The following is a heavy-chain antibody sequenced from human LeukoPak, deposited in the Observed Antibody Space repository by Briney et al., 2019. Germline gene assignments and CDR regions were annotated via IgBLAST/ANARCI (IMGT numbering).Heavy chain of an antibody. CDR3: ARAEFWGPYGWFDP. CDR2: IYTSGST. V-gene: IGHV4-4*07. J-gene: IGHJ5*02. Sequence: SETLSLTCTGSGGSISSYYWSWIRQPAGKGLEWIGRIYTSGSTNYNPSLKSRVTMSVDTSKNQFSLKLGSVTAADTAVYYCARAEFWGPYGWFDPWGQGTLVTVSS. D-gene: IGHD7-27*01. CDR1: GGSISSYY.